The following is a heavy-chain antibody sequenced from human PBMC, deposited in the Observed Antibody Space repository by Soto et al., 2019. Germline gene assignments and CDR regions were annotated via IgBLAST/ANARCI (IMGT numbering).Heavy chain of an antibody. Sequence: EVRLLESGGGLVKPGGSLRLSCATSGLTFSNYAMSWVRQAPGGGLEWVSSMSGSSSTTYYAVSVRGRFTISRDRSKNTLYLQMSSLRAEDTALYYCAKNQERELPRVIDFWGQGTLVTVSS. CDR2: MSGSSSTT. CDR1: GLTFSNYA. CDR3: AKNQERELPRVIDF. J-gene: IGHJ4*02. D-gene: IGHD1-7*01. V-gene: IGHV3-23*01.